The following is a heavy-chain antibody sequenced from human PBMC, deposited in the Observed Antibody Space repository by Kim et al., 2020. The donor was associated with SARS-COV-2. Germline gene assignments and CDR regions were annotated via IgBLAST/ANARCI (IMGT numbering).Heavy chain of an antibody. CDR2: IWSDGRNK. CDR1: GFTFSNNG. Sequence: GGSLRLSCAASGFTFSNNGMHWVRQAPGKGLEWVAVIWSDGRNKFYADSVKGRFTISRDNSKNTLYLQMNSLRVEDTAVYYCARDGGQTINWFDSWGQGTLVTVSS. V-gene: IGHV3-33*01. J-gene: IGHJ5*01. CDR3: ARDGGQTINWFDS. D-gene: IGHD1-1*01.